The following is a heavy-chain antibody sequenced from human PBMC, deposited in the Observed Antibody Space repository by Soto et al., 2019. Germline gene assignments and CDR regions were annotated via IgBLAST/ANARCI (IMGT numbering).Heavy chain of an antibody. CDR2: VNQDGSEK. CDR3: ARDLARYRGPELADC. D-gene: IGHD1-26*01. J-gene: IGHJ4*02. V-gene: IGHV3-7*01. CDR1: GFTFSVYW. Sequence: VESGGGLVQPGGSLRLSCAASGFTFSVYWMSWVRQAPGKGLEWVANVNQDGSEKYYVDSVKGRFTISRDNRENSLHLQMNSLRVEDTAVYYCARDLARYRGPELADCWGQGTLVTVSS.